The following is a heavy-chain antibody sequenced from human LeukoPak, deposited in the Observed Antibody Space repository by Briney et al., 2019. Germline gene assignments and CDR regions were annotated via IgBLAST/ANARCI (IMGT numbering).Heavy chain of an antibody. Sequence: ASVKVSCKASGYTFTSYGISWVRQAPEQGLEWMGWISAYNGNTNYAQKLQGRVTMTTDTSTSTAYMELRSRRSDDTAVYSCARDFDTMRPFDYWGKGTLVTVSS. CDR2: ISAYNGNT. V-gene: IGHV1-18*01. J-gene: IGHJ4*02. D-gene: IGHD3-22*01. CDR1: GYTFTSYG. CDR3: ARDFDTMRPFDY.